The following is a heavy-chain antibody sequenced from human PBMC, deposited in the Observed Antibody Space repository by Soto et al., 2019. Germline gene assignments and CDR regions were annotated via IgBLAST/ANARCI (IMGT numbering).Heavy chain of an antibody. CDR2: IYYSGST. J-gene: IGHJ5*02. CDR1: GGSVSGAY. CDR3: ARSPVYTAMINWFDP. Sequence: PSETLSLTSRVCGGSVSGAYWTWTRQPPGKGLESMGYIYYSGSTNYKSSIKSRVTISVATSKNQCALKLTAGTTADTAVYYRARSPVYTAMINWFDPWGQGTLVTV. V-gene: IGHV4-59*02. D-gene: IGHD5-18*01.